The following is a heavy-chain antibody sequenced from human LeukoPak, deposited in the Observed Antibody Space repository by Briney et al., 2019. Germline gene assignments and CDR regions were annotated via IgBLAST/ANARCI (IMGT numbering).Heavy chain of an antibody. CDR3: ARDDPGYCSSTSCYGDFDY. V-gene: IGHV3-30*01. J-gene: IGHJ4*02. CDR2: ISYDGSNK. D-gene: IGHD2-2*01. CDR1: GFTFSSYA. Sequence: GGSLRLSCAASGFTFSSYAMHWVRQAPGKGLEWVAVISYDGSNKYYADSVKGRFTISRGNSKNTLYLQMNSLRAEDTAVYYCARDDPGYCSSTSCYGDFDYWGQGTLVTVSS.